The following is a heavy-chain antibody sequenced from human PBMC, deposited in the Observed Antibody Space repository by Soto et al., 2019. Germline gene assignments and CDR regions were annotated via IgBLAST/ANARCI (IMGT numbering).Heavy chain of an antibody. D-gene: IGHD4-17*01. V-gene: IGHV3-23*01. CDR2: ISGSGGST. Sequence: GGSLRLSCAASGFTFSSYAMSWVRQAPGKGLEWVSAISGSGGSTYYADSVKGRFTISRDNSKNTLYLQMNSLRAEDTAVYYCANSYDDYGDYDTQQIQHWGQGTLVTVSS. CDR3: ANSYDDYGDYDTQQIQH. CDR1: GFTFSSYA. J-gene: IGHJ1*01.